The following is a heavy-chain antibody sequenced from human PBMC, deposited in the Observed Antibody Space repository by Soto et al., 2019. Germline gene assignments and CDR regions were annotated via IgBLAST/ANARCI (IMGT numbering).Heavy chain of an antibody. CDR1: GFTFDDYA. J-gene: IGHJ5*02. D-gene: IGHD6-19*01. CDR2: ISGSGGST. Sequence: PGGSLRLSCAASGFTFDDYAMHWVRQVPGKGLEWVSAISGSGGSTYYADSVKGRFTISRDNSKNTLYLQMNSLRAEDTAVYYCAKEVSGIAVAGGWVNWFDPWGQGTLVTVSS. CDR3: AKEVSGIAVAGGWVNWFDP. V-gene: IGHV3-23*01.